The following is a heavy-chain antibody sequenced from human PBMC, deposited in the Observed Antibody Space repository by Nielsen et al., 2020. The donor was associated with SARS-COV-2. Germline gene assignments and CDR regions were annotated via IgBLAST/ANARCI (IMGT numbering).Heavy chain of an antibody. J-gene: IGHJ4*02. D-gene: IGHD2-2*01. V-gene: IGHV3-23*01. Sequence: GESLKISCAASGFTFSSYAMSWVRQAPGKGLEWVSAISGSGGSTYYADSVKGRFTISRDNSKNTLYLQMNNLRAEDTAVYYCAKDGCSSTSCPHTAGGQGTLVTVSS. CDR3: AKDGCSSTSCPHTA. CDR1: GFTFSSYA. CDR2: ISGSGGST.